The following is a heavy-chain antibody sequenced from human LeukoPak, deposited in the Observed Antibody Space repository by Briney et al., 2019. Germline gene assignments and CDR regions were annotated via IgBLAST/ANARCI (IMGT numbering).Heavy chain of an antibody. V-gene: IGHV3-23*01. Sequence: QPGGSLRLSCEASGFTFSAYAMSWVRQAPGKGLEWVSATSGGGDNTYYADSVKGRFTISRDNPKNTLYLQMNSLKAEDTAVYYCASHQRGGYSYTDWGQGTLVTVSS. CDR3: ASHQRGGYSYTD. CDR2: TSGGGDNT. CDR1: GFTFSAYA. J-gene: IGHJ4*02. D-gene: IGHD5-18*01.